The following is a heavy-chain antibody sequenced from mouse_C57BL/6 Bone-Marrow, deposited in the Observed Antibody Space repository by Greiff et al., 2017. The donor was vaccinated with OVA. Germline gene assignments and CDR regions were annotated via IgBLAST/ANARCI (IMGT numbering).Heavy chain of an antibody. J-gene: IGHJ3*01. Sequence: DVKLVESEGGLVQPGSSMKLSCTASGFTFSDYYMAWVRQVPEKGLEWVANINYDGSSTYYLDSLKSRFIISRDNAKNILYLQMSSLKSEDTATYYCARGPLFAYWGQGTLVTVSA. CDR3: ARGPLFAY. V-gene: IGHV5-16*01. CDR1: GFTFSDYY. CDR2: INYDGSST.